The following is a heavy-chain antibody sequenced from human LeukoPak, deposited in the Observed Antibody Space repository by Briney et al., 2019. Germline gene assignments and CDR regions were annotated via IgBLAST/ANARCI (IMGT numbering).Heavy chain of an antibody. Sequence: SETLSLTCTVSGGSISSSSYYWGWIRQPPGKGLEWIGSIYYSGSTYYNPSLKSRVTISVDTSKNQFSLKLSSVTAADTAVYYCARLPGYCSSTSCPPGGADYWGQGTLVTVSS. CDR2: IYYSGST. CDR1: GGSISSSSYY. CDR3: ARLPGYCSSTSCPPGGADY. D-gene: IGHD2-2*01. V-gene: IGHV4-39*01. J-gene: IGHJ4*02.